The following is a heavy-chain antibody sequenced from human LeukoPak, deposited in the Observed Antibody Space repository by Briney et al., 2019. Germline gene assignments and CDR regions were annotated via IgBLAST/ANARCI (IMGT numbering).Heavy chain of an antibody. CDR2: ISAYNGNT. D-gene: IGHD5/OR15-5a*01. V-gene: IGHV1-18*01. Sequence: ASVKVSCKASGYTFTSYGISWVRQAPGQGLEWMGWISAYNGNTNYAQKLQGRVTMTTDTSTSTAYMELRSLRSDDTAAYYCARCLTTGYYYYGMDVWGQGTTVTVSS. J-gene: IGHJ6*02. CDR3: ARCLTTGYYYYGMDV. CDR1: GYTFTSYG.